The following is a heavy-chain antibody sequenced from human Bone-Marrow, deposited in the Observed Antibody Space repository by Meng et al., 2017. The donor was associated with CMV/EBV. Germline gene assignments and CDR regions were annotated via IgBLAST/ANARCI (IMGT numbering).Heavy chain of an antibody. CDR1: GSTFTPSA. CDR3: TRELWLAKEFDY. D-gene: IGHD6-19*01. J-gene: IGHJ4*02. Sequence: CKASGSTFTPSAMHWVRQAPGQRLEWMGWIDAANGNTQYSQKFQDRVTITRDTSANTAYMELSSLRSEDTAVYYCTRELWLAKEFDYWGQGTLVTVSS. V-gene: IGHV1-3*01. CDR2: IDAANGNT.